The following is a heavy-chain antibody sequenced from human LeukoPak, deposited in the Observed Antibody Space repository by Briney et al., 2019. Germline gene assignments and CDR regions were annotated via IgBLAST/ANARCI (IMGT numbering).Heavy chain of an antibody. CDR3: AKDKYSPVRSMSEAAYYFDF. V-gene: IGHV3-64*01. CDR1: GFSFSSYA. D-gene: IGHD6-13*01. J-gene: IGHJ4*02. Sequence: GGSLRLSCAASGFSFSSYAMHWVRQAPGKGLEYVSGISTNGGNTYYANSVKGRFSISRDNSKNTLYLQMGSLRAEDTAVYHCAKDKYSPVRSMSEAAYYFDFWGPGTLVTVSS. CDR2: ISTNGGNT.